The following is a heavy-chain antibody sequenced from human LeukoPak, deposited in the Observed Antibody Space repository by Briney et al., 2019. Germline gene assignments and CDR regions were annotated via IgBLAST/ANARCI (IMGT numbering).Heavy chain of an antibody. J-gene: IGHJ5*01. D-gene: IGHD3-3*01. CDR2: ISASGGST. V-gene: IGHV3-23*01. CDR3: AKYAAVSGPNWLDS. Sequence: PGGSLRLSCAASGFTFSNYAMSWARQAPGKGLEWVSAISASGGSTYYADSVKGRFTTSRDNSKNTLYLQMSSLSAEDTAVYFCAKYAAVSGPNWLDSWGQGTLVIVSS. CDR1: GFTFSNYA.